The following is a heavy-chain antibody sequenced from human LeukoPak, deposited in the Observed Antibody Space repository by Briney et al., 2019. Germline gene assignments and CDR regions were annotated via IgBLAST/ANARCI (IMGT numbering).Heavy chain of an antibody. V-gene: IGHV3-7*01. Sequence: GGSLRLSCAASGFTFTRFWLTWVRRSPGKGLEWVANINPDGTKTTYVDSVEGRFAISRDNAKNSVFLLMTSLRAEYTAMYYCATAPASVDSSWGQGTLVAVSS. D-gene: IGHD3-3*01. CDR2: INPDGTKT. CDR3: ATAPASVDSS. J-gene: IGHJ5*02. CDR1: GFTFTRFW.